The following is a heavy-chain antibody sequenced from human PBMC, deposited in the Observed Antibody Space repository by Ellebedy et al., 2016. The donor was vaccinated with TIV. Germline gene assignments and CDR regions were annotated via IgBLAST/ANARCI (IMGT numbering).Heavy chain of an antibody. J-gene: IGHJ3*02. CDR2: ISSRSTTI. CDR1: GFTFSIYS. V-gene: IGHV3-48*01. CDR3: AAVGTTLADTEVDDAFDI. Sequence: GESLKISCAASGFTFSIYSMSWVRQPPGKGLEWVSYISSRSTTIYYADSVKGRFTISRDNAKKSLFLQMNSLRVEDTAVYYCAAVGTTLADTEVDDAFDIWGRGTVVTVSS. D-gene: IGHD6-19*01.